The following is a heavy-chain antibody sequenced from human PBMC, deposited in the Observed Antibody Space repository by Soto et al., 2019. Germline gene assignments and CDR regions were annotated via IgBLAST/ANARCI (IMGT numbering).Heavy chain of an antibody. CDR2: ISPDDGNT. J-gene: IGHJ4*02. CDR1: GYTFSSYT. Sequence: SVNVSCKTSGYTFSSYTIAWVCQAPGQGLECLGWISPDDGNTEYEQKFQGRVTMTADTLTNNAYMELRSLKYDDTAVYYCARVEAPFGESLQWGQGTTMTV. V-gene: IGHV1-18*01. CDR3: ARVEAPFGESLQ. D-gene: IGHD3-10*01.